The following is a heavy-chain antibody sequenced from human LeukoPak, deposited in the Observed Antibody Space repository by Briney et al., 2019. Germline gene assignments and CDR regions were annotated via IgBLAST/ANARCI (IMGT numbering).Heavy chain of an antibody. J-gene: IGHJ4*02. CDR3: ARGPAGYN. CDR2: ISYDGSNK. V-gene: IGHV3-30-3*01. Sequence: GGSLRLSCAASGFTFSSYAMHWVRQAPGKGLEWVAVISYDGSNKYYADSVKGRFTISRDNSKNTLYLQMNSLRAEDTAVYHCARGPAGYNWGQGTLVTVSS. D-gene: IGHD1-1*01. CDR1: GFTFSSYA.